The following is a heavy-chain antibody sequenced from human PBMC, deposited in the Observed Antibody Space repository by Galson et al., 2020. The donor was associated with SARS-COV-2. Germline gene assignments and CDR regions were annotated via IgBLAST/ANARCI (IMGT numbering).Heavy chain of an antibody. CDR1: GGSISSAGYS. D-gene: IGHD2-2*01. CDR3: AREVYQGAFDI. V-gene: IGHV4-30-2*01. CDR2: IYHSGST. Sequence: SETLSLTCSVSGGSISSAGYSRSWIRQPPGKGLEWIGYIYHSGSTYYNPSLKSRVTISEDRSKNQFSLKLSSVTAADTAMYYCAREVYQGAFDIWGQGTMVTVS. J-gene: IGHJ3*02.